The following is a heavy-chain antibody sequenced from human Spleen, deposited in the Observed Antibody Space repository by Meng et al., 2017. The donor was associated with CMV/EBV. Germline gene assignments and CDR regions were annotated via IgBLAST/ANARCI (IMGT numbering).Heavy chain of an antibody. D-gene: IGHD2-2*01. J-gene: IGHJ4*01. CDR2: IRYDGSGK. CDR1: GFTFSNYG. V-gene: IGHV3-30*02. CDR3: AKEDADYCSSSSCHLGIDY. Sequence: GESLKISCVTSGFTFSNYGMHWVRQAPGKGLEWVAFIRYDGSGKYYADSVKGRFTISRDNSKNTLYLQMNSLRAKDTAVYYCAKEDADYCSSSSCHLGIDYWG.